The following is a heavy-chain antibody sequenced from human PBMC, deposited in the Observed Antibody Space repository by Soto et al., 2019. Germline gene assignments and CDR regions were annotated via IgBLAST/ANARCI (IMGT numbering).Heavy chain of an antibody. J-gene: IGHJ6*02. CDR3: AKEYSSGWDYYGMDV. V-gene: IGHV3-30*18. Sequence: VQLVESGGGVVQPGRSLRLSCAASGFTFSSYGMHWVRQAPGKGLEWVAVISYDGSNKYYADSVKGRFTISRDNSKNTLYLQMNSLRAEDTAVYYCAKEYSSGWDYYGMDVWGQGTTVTVSS. D-gene: IGHD6-19*01. CDR2: ISYDGSNK. CDR1: GFTFSSYG.